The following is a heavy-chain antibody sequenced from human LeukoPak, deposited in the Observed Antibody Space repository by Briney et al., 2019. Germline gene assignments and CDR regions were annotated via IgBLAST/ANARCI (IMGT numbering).Heavy chain of an antibody. Sequence: QPGGSLRLSFAASGFVFRGYWMHWVRQDPGKGPMWVPHINGERSSTIYADSVKGRFTISRDNAKNTLYLQMNTLRADDTAVYYCARGGPQSTSPAEYWGQGTLVTVPS. CDR3: ARGGPQSTSPAEY. V-gene: IGHV3-74*01. CDR1: GFVFRGYW. J-gene: IGHJ4*02. CDR2: INGERSST. D-gene: IGHD2-2*01.